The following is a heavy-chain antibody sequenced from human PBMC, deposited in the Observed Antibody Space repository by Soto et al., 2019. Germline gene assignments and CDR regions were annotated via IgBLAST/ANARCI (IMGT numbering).Heavy chain of an antibody. V-gene: IGHV3-23*01. D-gene: IGHD2-2*02. J-gene: IGHJ4*02. Sequence: QLWESWGGSVQPGGSLTLSCEASGFRFSSYTMSCVRQAPGKGLEWVSGMSATCGSREYAASVRGRFSISRYNSRNTLSLQLNSLRADDTAIYFCVRLGPYCSSISCYTAAFDLWGQGTRVTVSS. CDR2: MSATCGSR. CDR1: GFRFSSYT. CDR3: VRLGPYCSSISCYTAAFDL.